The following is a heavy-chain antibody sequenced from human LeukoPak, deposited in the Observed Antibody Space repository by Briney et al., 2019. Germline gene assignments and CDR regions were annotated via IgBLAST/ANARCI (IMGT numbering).Heavy chain of an antibody. J-gene: IGHJ4*02. CDR3: AKGKSETYYYDSSGYSNFDY. D-gene: IGHD3-22*01. Sequence: GGSLRLSCAASRFTFSSYGMHWVRQAPGKGLEWVAYIQYDGSNEQYADSVKGRFSISRDSSKNTLYLQMNSLRAEDTAVYYCAKGKSETYYYDSSGYSNFDYWGQGTLVTVSS. CDR1: RFTFSSYG. CDR2: IQYDGSNE. V-gene: IGHV3-30*02.